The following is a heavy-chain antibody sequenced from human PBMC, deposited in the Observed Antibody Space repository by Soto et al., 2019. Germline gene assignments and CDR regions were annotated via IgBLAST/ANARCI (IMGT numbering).Heavy chain of an antibody. CDR1: VTVSSNY. J-gene: IGHJ4*02. Sequence: EVQLVESGGGLVQPGGSLRLSCAASVTVSSNYMTWVRQAPGKGLEWVSVIYSAGSTFYADSVKGRVTISRDNSRDNLYLQMNGLRAEDTAVYYCASDTVAVGGRDYWGQGTLVTVSS. V-gene: IGHV3-66*01. CDR3: ASDTVAVGGRDY. D-gene: IGHD6-19*01. CDR2: IYSAGST.